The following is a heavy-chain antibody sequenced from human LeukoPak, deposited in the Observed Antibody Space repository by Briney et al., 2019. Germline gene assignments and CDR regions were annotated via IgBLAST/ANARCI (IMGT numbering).Heavy chain of an antibody. V-gene: IGHV3-66*01. D-gene: IGHD4/OR15-4a*01. J-gene: IGHJ5*02. CDR1: GFTISNNY. CDR2: LYSNNST. CDR3: AANHPFDP. Sequence: GGSLRLSCAASGFTISNNYVSWLRQAPGKGLQCVSVLYSNNSTYYADSVKGRFTISRDDSKNTLFLQMNSLRAEDTAIYYCAANHPFDPWGQGTLVTVSS.